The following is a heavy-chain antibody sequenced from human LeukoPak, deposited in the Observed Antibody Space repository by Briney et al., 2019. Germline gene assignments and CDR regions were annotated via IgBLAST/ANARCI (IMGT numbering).Heavy chain of an antibody. CDR3: ARTVVAAPLYYFDY. CDR2: IYYSGST. J-gene: IGHJ4*02. V-gene: IGHV4-59*01. D-gene: IGHD2-15*01. CDR1: GGSISTYY. Sequence: SETLSLTCTVSGGSISTYYWNWIRQPPGKGLEWIGYIYYSGSTNYNPSLKSRVTISVDTSKNQFSLKLSSVTAADTAVYYCARTVVAAPLYYFDYWGQGTLVTVSS.